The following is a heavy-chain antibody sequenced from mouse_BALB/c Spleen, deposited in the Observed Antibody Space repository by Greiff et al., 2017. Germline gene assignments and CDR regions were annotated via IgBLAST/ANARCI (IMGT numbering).Heavy chain of an antibody. J-gene: IGHJ3*01. Sequence: EVQLQQSGAELVRSGASVKLSCTASGFNIKDYYMHWVKQRPEQGLEWIGWIDPENGDTEYAPKFQGKATMTADTSSNTAYLQLSSLTSEDTAVYDCNAYYSNYEAGFAYWGQGTLGTVSA. CDR2: IDPENGDT. D-gene: IGHD2-5*01. V-gene: IGHV14-4*02. CDR3: NAYYSNYEAGFAY. CDR1: GFNIKDYY.